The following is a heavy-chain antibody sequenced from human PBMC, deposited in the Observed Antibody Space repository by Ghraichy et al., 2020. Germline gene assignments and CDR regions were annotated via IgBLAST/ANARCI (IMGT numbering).Heavy chain of an antibody. CDR2: IYHSGST. CDR1: GYSISSGYY. CDR3: AKASYSSAWNQDHYWMDV. D-gene: IGHD6-19*01. Sequence: SETLSLTCSVSGYSISSGYYWGWIRQPPGKGLEWIGSIYHSGSTYYNPSLKSRVTISVDTSKNQFSLKLSSVTAADTAIYYCAKASYSSAWNQDHYWMDVWGQGTTVTVSS. V-gene: IGHV4-38-2*02. J-gene: IGHJ6*02.